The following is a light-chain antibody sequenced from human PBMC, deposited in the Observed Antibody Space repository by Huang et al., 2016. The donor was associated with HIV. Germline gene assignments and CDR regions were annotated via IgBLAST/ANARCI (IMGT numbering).Light chain of an antibody. CDR1: QGVSNN. CDR3: QHYDDWPPWT. V-gene: IGKV3D-15*01. J-gene: IGKJ1*01. CDR2: GAS. Sequence: EIVMSQSPVTLSVSPGERVTLSCRASQGVSNNVAWYQQKPGQTPRLLIHGASTRATGVPGKFSGRGSGTECTLTITSLQPEDSAVYYCQHYDDWPPWTFGPGTHVEIK.